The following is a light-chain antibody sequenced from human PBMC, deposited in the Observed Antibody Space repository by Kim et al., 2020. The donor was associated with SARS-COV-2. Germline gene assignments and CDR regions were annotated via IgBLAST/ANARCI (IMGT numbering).Light chain of an antibody. CDR1: QSVGSN. CDR3: QQYNRWPPYI. J-gene: IGKJ2*01. V-gene: IGKV3-15*01. CDR2: GAS. Sequence: VSPGESATLSCRASQSVGSNLAWYQQRPGQAPRLLISGASTRATGVPARFSGSGSGTEFTLTISSPQSEDFAVYYCQQYNRWPPYIFGQGTKLEI.